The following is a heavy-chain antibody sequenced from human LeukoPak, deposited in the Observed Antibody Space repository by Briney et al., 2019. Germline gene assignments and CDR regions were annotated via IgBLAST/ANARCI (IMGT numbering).Heavy chain of an antibody. CDR2: IIPIFGTA. Sequence: GALVKVSCKASGGTSSSYATSWVRQAPGQGLEWMGGIIPIFGTANYAQKFQGRVTITADESTSTAYMELSSLRSEDTAVYYCARSADTYYYDSSGYQGVFFWGQGTLVTVSS. D-gene: IGHD3-22*01. CDR1: GGTSSSYA. CDR3: ARSADTYYYDSSGYQGVFF. V-gene: IGHV1-69*13. J-gene: IGHJ4*02.